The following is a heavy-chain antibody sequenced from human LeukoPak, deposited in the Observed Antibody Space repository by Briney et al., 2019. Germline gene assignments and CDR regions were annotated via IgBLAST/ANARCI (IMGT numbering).Heavy chain of an antibody. CDR2: ISPGGGTT. V-gene: IGHV3-23*01. D-gene: IGHD2-2*01. CDR1: GFAFGSEA. J-gene: IGHJ6*03. CDR3: AKPPSGAAAPYYYYMDV. Sequence: PGGSLRLSCAVSGFAFGSEAMSWVRQSPARGLEWVASISPGGGTTYYADSVKGRFTISRDNSKNTLYLQMNSLRAEDTAVYYCAKPPSGAAAPYYYYMDVWGKGTTVTVSS.